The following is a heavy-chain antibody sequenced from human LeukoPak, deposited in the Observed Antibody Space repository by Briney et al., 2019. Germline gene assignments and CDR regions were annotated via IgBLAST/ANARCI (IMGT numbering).Heavy chain of an antibody. D-gene: IGHD3-10*01. J-gene: IGHJ4*02. V-gene: IGHV3-53*01. CDR1: GFTVSDNY. CDR3: ARVRSDNYGWYNIDY. Sequence: GGSLRLSCAASGFTVSDNYMTWVRQAPGKGLEWVSLISSGGTTYSADSVKGRFTISRDNSKNTLYLQMNSLRGEDTAVYYCARVRSDNYGWYNIDYWGQGALITVSS. CDR2: ISSGGTT.